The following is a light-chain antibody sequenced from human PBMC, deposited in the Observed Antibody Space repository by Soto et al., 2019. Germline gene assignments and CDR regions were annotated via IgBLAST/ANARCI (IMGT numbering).Light chain of an antibody. V-gene: IGLV2-23*02. CDR1: SSDFVNYNL. J-gene: IGLJ1*01. Sequence: QSALTQPASVSGSPGQSITISCTGSSSDFVNYNLVSWYQHHPGKAPKLMIYDVSERPSGVPDRFSGSKSGNTASLTISGLQAEDEADYYCCLYAVTFYVFGTGTKVTVL. CDR3: CLYAVTFYV. CDR2: DVS.